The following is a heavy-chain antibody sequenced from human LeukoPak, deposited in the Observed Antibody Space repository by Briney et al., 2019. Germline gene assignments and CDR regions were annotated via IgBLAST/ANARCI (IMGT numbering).Heavy chain of an antibody. D-gene: IGHD2-2*02. CDR1: GFTFSSYA. V-gene: IGHV3-7*01. CDR3: ARDRLWYCSSTSCHIDY. J-gene: IGHJ4*02. Sequence: GGSLRLSCAASGFTFSSYAMHWVRQAPGKGLEWVANIKQDGSEKYYVDSVKGRFTISRDNAKNSLYLQMNSLRAEDTAVYYCARDRLWYCSSTSCHIDYWGQGTLVTVSS. CDR2: IKQDGSEK.